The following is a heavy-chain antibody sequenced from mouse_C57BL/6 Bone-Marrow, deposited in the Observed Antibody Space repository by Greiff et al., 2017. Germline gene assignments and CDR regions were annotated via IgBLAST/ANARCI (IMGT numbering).Heavy chain of an antibody. Sequence: QVQLQQPGAELVKPGASVKLSCKASGYTFTSYWMHWVKQRPGQGLEWIGMIHPNSGSTNYNEKFKSKATLTVDKSSSTAYMQLSSLTSEDAAVYYCARSYYYGRGGFAYWGQGTLVTVSA. CDR3: ARSYYYGRGGFAY. J-gene: IGHJ3*01. V-gene: IGHV1-64*01. D-gene: IGHD1-1*01. CDR1: GYTFTSYW. CDR2: IHPNSGST.